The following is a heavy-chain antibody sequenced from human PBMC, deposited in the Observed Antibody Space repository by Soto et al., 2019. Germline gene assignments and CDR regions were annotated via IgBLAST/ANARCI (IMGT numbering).Heavy chain of an antibody. CDR2: ISDYNGKT. Sequence: QVQLVQSGAEVKKPGASVKVSCKASGYTFTSYGISWVRQAPGQGLEWMGWISDYNGKTNYAQKLQGRVTMTTDTSTRPAYMELRSLRSDATAVYYGARYRSGARLPIDYWGQGTLVTVSS. D-gene: IGHD6-19*01. CDR3: ARYRSGARLPIDY. CDR1: GYTFTSYG. V-gene: IGHV1-18*01. J-gene: IGHJ4*02.